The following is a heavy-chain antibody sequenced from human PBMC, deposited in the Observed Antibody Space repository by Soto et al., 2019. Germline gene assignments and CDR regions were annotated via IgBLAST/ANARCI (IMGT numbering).Heavy chain of an antibody. V-gene: IGHV3-23*01. J-gene: IGHJ6*02. CDR2: ISGSGVST. Sequence: EVQLLESGGGLVQPGGSLRLSCAASGFTFSCYALGWVRQAPGRGLECVSAISGSGVSTFYADSVKGRFTISRDTSKNTLYLQMNTLTAEDTAVYYCAKDHRIWGRLVEYMDVWGQGTTVTVSS. D-gene: IGHD3-10*01. CDR1: GFTFSCYA. CDR3: AKDHRIWGRLVEYMDV.